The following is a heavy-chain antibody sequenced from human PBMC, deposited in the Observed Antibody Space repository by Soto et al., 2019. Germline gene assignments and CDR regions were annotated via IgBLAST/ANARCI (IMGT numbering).Heavy chain of an antibody. Sequence: PGGSLRLSCAASGFTFSSYAMNWVRQAPGKGLEWVSGISGSGTSTYYANYVKGRFTISRDNSKNTLYLQMNNLRAEDTAVYYCAISGYSYGSPYYYYGLDVWGQGTTVTVSS. D-gene: IGHD5-18*01. CDR1: GFTFSSYA. J-gene: IGHJ6*02. CDR2: ISGSGTST. CDR3: AISGYSYGSPYYYYGLDV. V-gene: IGHV3-23*01.